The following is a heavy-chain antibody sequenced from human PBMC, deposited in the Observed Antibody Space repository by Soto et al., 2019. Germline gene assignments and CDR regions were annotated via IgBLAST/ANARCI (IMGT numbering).Heavy chain of an antibody. CDR3: ARAFDTMVRGVPYYYYSGMDV. CDR2: IYYSGST. D-gene: IGHD3-10*01. CDR1: GGSISSSSYY. Sequence: SETLSLTCTVSGGSISSSSYYWGWIRQPPGKGLEWIGSIYYSGSTYYNPSLKSRVTISVDTSKNQFSLKLSSVTAADTAVYYCARAFDTMVRGVPYYYYSGMDVWGQGTTVTVSS. J-gene: IGHJ6*02. V-gene: IGHV4-39*01.